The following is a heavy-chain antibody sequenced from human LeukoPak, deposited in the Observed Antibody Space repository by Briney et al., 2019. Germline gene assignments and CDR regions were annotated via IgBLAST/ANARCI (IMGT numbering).Heavy chain of an antibody. V-gene: IGHV4-30-4*01. CDR1: GGFISGAYY. CDR2: IYNRGST. D-gene: IGHD5-12*01. CDR3: ARRGYSDYDLDY. Sequence: SQTLSLTCTVSGGFISGAYYWSWIRPHPGKGLEWIGYIYNRGSTYYNPSLKSRVSMSVDTSKNQFSLQVRSVTAADTAVYYCARRGYSDYDLDYWGQGTLVIVSS. J-gene: IGHJ4*02.